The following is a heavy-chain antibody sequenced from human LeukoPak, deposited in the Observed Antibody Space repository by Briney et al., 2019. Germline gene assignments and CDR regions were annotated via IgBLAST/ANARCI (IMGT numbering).Heavy chain of an antibody. CDR2: ISSSGSTI. V-gene: IGHV3-48*03. J-gene: IGHJ4*02. CDR3: ARAYTFGGVIVAFDY. CDR1: GFTFSSYE. D-gene: IGHD3-16*02. Sequence: PGGSLRLSCAASGFTFSSYEMNWVRQAPGKGLEWVSYISSSGSTIYYADSVKGRFTISRDNAKNSLYLQMNSLRAEDTAVYHFARAYTFGGVIVAFDYWGQGTLVTVSS.